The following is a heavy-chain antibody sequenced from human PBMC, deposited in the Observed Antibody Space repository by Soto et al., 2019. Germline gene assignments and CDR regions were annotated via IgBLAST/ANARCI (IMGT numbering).Heavy chain of an antibody. CDR2: IKQDGSEK. Sequence: VQLVASGGGLVQPGGSLRLSCAASGFTFSSYWMSWVRQAPGKGLEWVANIKQDGSEKYYVDSVKGRFTISRDNAKNSLYLQMNSLRAEDTAVYYCARDLNYDFWSGYMDAFDIWGQGTMVTVSS. CDR1: GFTFSSYW. CDR3: ARDLNYDFWSGYMDAFDI. V-gene: IGHV3-7*01. J-gene: IGHJ3*02. D-gene: IGHD3-3*01.